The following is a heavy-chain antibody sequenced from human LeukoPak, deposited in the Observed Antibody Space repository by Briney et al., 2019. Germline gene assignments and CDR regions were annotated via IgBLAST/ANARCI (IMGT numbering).Heavy chain of an antibody. CDR3: TRVGTAMVWPFDY. D-gene: IGHD5-18*01. CDR2: IRSKAYGGTT. J-gene: IGHJ4*02. CDR1: GFTVSSNE. Sequence: GGSLRLSCAASGFTVSSNEMSWVRQAPGKGLEWVGFIRSKAYGGTTEYAASVKGRFTTSRDDSKSIAYLQMNSLKTEDTAVYYCTRVGTAMVWPFDYWGQGTLVTVSS. V-gene: IGHV3-49*04.